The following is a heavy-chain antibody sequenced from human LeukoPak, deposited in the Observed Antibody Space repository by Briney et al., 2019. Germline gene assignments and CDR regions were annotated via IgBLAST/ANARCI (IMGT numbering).Heavy chain of an antibody. CDR3: AREMVKLYYGMDV. CDR1: GYTFTSYY. J-gene: IGHJ6*02. D-gene: IGHD2-21*01. V-gene: IGHV1-46*01. CDR2: INPSGGST. Sequence: ASVKVSCKASGYTFTSYYMHWVRQASGQGLEWMGIINPSGGSTSYAQKFQGRVTMTRDTSTSTVYMELSSLRSEDTAVYYCAREMVKLYYGMDVWGQGTTVTVSS.